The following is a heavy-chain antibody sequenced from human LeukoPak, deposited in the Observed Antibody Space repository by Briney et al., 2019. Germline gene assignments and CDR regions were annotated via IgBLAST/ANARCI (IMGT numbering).Heavy chain of an antibody. CDR1: GGTFSSYA. CDR3: AIPFNYGDPDAFDI. Sequence: ASVKVSCKASGGTFSSYAISWVRQAPGQGLEWMGWINAGNGNTKYSQKFQGRVTITRDTSASTAYMELSSLRSEDTAVYYCAIPFNYGDPDAFDIWGQGTMVTVSS. J-gene: IGHJ3*02. V-gene: IGHV1-3*01. CDR2: INAGNGNT. D-gene: IGHD4-17*01.